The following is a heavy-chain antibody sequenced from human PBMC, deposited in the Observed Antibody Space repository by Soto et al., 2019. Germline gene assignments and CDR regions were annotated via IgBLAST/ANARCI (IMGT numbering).Heavy chain of an antibody. CDR3: ARKGYYDSSGYYFFSAFDI. CDR2: ISSSSGSI. J-gene: IGHJ3*02. CDR1: GFTVDSYS. V-gene: IGHV3-48*01. D-gene: IGHD3-22*01. Sequence: GGSLRLSCAAAGFTVDSYSINWVRQAPGKGLEWVSYISSSSGSIFYADSVRGRFTISRDNSKNTLYLQMNSLRAEDTAVYYCARKGYYDSSGYYFFSAFDIWGQGTMVTVSS.